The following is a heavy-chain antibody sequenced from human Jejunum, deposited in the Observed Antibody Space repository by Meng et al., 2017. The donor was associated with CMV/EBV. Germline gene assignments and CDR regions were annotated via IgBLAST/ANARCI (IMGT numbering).Heavy chain of an antibody. CDR2: ITGGGGNI. J-gene: IGHJ4*02. Sequence: SGFTFSNYAMSWVRQAPGKGLEWVSAITGGGGNIHYADSVKGRFTISRDNSKNTLFLQMNSLRAEDTAVYYCAKELYNYGFRGFDYWGQGTLVTVSS. CDR3: AKELYNYGFRGFDY. D-gene: IGHD5-18*01. V-gene: IGHV3-23*01. CDR1: GFTFSNYA.